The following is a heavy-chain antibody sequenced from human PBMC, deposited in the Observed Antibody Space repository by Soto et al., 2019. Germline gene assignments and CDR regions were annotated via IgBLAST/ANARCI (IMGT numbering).Heavy chain of an antibody. CDR1: GFTFSSYS. V-gene: IGHV3-48*01. D-gene: IGHD3-3*01. CDR2: ISSSSSTI. Sequence: GGSLRLSCAASGFTFSSYSMNWVRQAPGKGLEWVSYISSSSSTIYYADSVKGRFTISRDNAKNSLYLQMNSLRAEDTAVYYCARVYVPNYDFWSGPDYWGQGTLVTVSS. CDR3: ARVYVPNYDFWSGPDY. J-gene: IGHJ4*02.